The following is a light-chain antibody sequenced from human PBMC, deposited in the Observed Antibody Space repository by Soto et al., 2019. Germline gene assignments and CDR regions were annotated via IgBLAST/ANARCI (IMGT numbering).Light chain of an antibody. Sequence: EIVLTQSPGTLSLSPGERATLSCRASQSVSSSFLAWYQQRPGQAPRLLIYGASNRATGIPDRFSGSGSGTDFTLTISGLEPEDFAVYYCQQYGSSLCAFGQGTKLEIK. V-gene: IGKV3-20*01. CDR3: QQYGSSLCA. CDR1: QSVSSSF. CDR2: GAS. J-gene: IGKJ2*02.